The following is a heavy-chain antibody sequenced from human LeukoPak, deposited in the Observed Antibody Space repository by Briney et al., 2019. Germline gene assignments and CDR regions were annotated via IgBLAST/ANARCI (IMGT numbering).Heavy chain of an antibody. CDR3: ARLTGHNYFDY. CDR1: GFTFSSYA. Sequence: GGSLRLSCAASGFTFSSYAMSWVRQVTGKGLEWVSAIGHAGDTYYSGSVKGRFTISRENAKNSLYLQMNSLRAGDTAVYYCARLTGHNYFDYWGQGTLVTVSS. D-gene: IGHD7-27*01. J-gene: IGHJ4*02. CDR2: IGHAGDT. V-gene: IGHV3-13*01.